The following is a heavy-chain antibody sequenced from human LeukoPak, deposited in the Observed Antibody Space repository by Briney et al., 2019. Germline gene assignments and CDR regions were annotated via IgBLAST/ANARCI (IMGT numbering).Heavy chain of an antibody. J-gene: IGHJ4*02. V-gene: IGHV3-7*02. CDR3: AVKWGSYFDY. D-gene: IGHD3-16*01. CDR2: IKEDGSEK. Sequence: PGGSLRLSCAASGVSFSSYWMSWVRQAPGKGLEWVANIKEDGSEKYYVDSVKGRFTISRDNAKNSLYLQMNSLRAEDTAVYYCAVKWGSYFDYWGQGTLVTVSS. CDR1: GVSFSSYW.